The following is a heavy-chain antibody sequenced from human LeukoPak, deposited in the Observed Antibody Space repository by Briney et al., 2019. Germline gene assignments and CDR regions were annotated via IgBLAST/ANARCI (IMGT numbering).Heavy chain of an antibody. J-gene: IGHJ5*02. Sequence: GASVKVSCKASGYTFTSYAMHWVRQAPGQRLEWMGWINAGNGNTKYSQKFQGRVTITRDTSASTAYMELSSLRSEDTAVYYCARGLSQQLTNWFDPWGQGTLVTVSS. CDR3: ARGLSQQLTNWFDP. CDR2: INAGNGNT. V-gene: IGHV1-3*01. D-gene: IGHD6-13*01. CDR1: GYTFTSYA.